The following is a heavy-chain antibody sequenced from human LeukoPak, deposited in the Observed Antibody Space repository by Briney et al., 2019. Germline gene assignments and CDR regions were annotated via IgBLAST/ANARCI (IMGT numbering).Heavy chain of an antibody. D-gene: IGHD3-16*01. V-gene: IGHV3-48*04. CDR1: GLTLSSYS. CDR3: AKGAAWGNWYFDL. CDR2: ISSSSSTI. Sequence: QTGGSLTLSCAVSGLTLSSYSMTWVRQATGRGLEWVVYISSSSSTIYYADSVKGRFTISRDNSKNTLYLQMNSLRAEDTAVYYCAKGAAWGNWYFDLWGRGTVVTVSS. J-gene: IGHJ2*01.